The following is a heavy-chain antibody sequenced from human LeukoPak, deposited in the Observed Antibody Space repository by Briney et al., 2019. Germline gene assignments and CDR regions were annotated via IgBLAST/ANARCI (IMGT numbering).Heavy chain of an antibody. CDR1: GGTLSSYA. Sequence: ASVKVSCKASGGTLSSYAISWVRQAPGQGLEWMGGIIPIFGTANYAQKFQGRVTITADESTSTAYMELSSLRSEDTAVYYCARGHSDYFDYWGQGTLVTVSS. CDR3: ARGHSDYFDY. D-gene: IGHD6-13*01. CDR2: IIPIFGTA. J-gene: IGHJ4*02. V-gene: IGHV1-69*13.